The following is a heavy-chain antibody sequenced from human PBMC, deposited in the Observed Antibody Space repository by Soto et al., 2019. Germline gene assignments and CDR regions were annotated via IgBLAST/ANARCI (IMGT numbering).Heavy chain of an antibody. D-gene: IGHD3-10*01. CDR1: GGTFSSYT. Sequence: QVQLVQSGAEVKKPGSSVKVSCKASGGTFSSYTISWVRQAPGQGLEWMGRIIPILGIANYAQKFQGRVTSTADKSTSTAYMELSSLRSEDTAVYYCAHYGSGSSDYWGQGTLVTVSS. CDR3: AHYGSGSSDY. V-gene: IGHV1-69*02. J-gene: IGHJ4*02. CDR2: IIPILGIA.